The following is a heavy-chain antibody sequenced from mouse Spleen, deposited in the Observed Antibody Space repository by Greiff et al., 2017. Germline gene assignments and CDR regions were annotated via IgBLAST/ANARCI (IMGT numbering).Heavy chain of an antibody. CDR2: IYPGDGDT. J-gene: IGHJ2*01. Sequence: VQGVESGPELVKPGASVKISCKASGYAFSSSWMNWVKQRPGKGLEWIGRIYPGDGDTNYNGKFKGKATLTADKSSSTAYMQLSSLTSEDSAVYFCARRYGNYWGQGTTLTVSS. CDR3: ARRYGNY. D-gene: IGHD2-10*02. CDR1: GYAFSSSW. V-gene: IGHV1-82*01.